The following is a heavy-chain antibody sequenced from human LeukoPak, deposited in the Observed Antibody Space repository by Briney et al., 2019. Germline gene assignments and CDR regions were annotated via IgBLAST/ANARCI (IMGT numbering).Heavy chain of an antibody. CDR2: ISGSGGST. J-gene: IGHJ4*02. Sequence: AGGSLRLSCAASGFTFSSYAMSWVRQAPGKGLEWVSAISGSGGSTYYADSVKGRFTISRDNSKNTLYLQMNSLRAEDTAVYYCAKGGWGFYYFDYWGQGTLVTVSS. D-gene: IGHD7-27*01. CDR3: AKGGWGFYYFDY. CDR1: GFTFSSYA. V-gene: IGHV3-23*01.